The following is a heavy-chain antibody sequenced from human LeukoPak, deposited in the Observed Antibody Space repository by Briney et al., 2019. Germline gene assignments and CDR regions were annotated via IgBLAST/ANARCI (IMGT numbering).Heavy chain of an antibody. CDR2: IWYDGSNK. V-gene: IGHV3-33*01. D-gene: IGHD3-10*01. J-gene: IGHJ6*02. Sequence: SGRSLRPSCAASGFTFSSYGMHWVRQAPGKGLEWVAVIWYDGSNKYYADSVKGRFTISRDNSKNTLHLQMNSLRAEDTAVYYCARDGKYGSGLMDVWGQGTTVTVSS. CDR1: GFTFSSYG. CDR3: ARDGKYGSGLMDV.